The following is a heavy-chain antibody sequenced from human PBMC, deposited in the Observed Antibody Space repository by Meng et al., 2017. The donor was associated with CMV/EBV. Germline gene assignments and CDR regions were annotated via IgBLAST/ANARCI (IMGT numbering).Heavy chain of an antibody. V-gene: IGHV1-2*02. CDR3: ARSSGWSRFDY. CDR1: RYTVTDYY. D-gene: IGHD6-19*01. Sequence: QVQLVQSGAEVKKPGASVKGSCKASRYTVTDYYIPWVRQAPGQWLEWMGWINPTDATKYAQNFQGRVTMTRDMSINTVYMELSRLTSDDTAVYYCARSSGWSRFDYWGLGTLVTVSS. J-gene: IGHJ4*02. CDR2: INPTDAT.